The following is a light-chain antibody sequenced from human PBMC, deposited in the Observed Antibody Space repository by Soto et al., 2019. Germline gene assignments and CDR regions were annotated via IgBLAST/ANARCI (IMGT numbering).Light chain of an antibody. Sequence: EIEVTQSPATLSLAPGERVTLSCRASESVSTNLAWYQQKAGQAPRLLIYGASTRATGIPARFSGSGSGTDFTLTITRLEPEDFAIYYCQQYGSSRTFGQGTKVDIK. J-gene: IGKJ1*01. V-gene: IGKV3-20*01. CDR3: QQYGSSRT. CDR1: ESVSTN. CDR2: GAS.